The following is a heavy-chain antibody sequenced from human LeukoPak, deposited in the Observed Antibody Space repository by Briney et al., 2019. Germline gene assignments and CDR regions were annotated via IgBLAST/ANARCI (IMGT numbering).Heavy chain of an antibody. CDR2: IRSKTYGGTT. Sequence: PGRSLRLSCATSGFTFGGYAMSWVRQAPGKGLEWVGFIRSKTYGGTTDYAACVKGRFSISRDDSKSIAYLQMNSLKTEDTAVYYCAKGGYSSSWCLYYWGQGTLVTVSS. CDR1: GFTFGGYA. CDR3: AKGGYSSSWCLYY. V-gene: IGHV3-49*04. D-gene: IGHD6-13*01. J-gene: IGHJ4*02.